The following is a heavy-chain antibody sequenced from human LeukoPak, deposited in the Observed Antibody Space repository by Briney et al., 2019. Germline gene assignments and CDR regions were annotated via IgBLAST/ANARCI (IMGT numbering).Heavy chain of an antibody. CDR1: GYAFCTFS. CDR2: INGGGNTT. J-gene: IGHJ6*03. V-gene: IGHV3-23*01. CDR3: TKELHVAVAVADYYYFYMDA. D-gene: IGHD6-19*01. Sequence: PGGSLRLSCAPSGYAFCTFSIGRVPQSPEKGLEWLSTINGGGNTTFYADSVKGRFTISRDNSKNTLHLHMDSLRPDDTAIYYCTKELHVAVAVADYYYFYMDAWGRGTVVTVSS.